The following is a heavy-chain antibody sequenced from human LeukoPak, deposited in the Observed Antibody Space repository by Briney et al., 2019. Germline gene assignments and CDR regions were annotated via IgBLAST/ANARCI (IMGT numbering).Heavy chain of an antibody. J-gene: IGHJ6*02. CDR2: ISYDGSNK. D-gene: IGHD5-24*01. CDR3: AKGHGYKGSLYYYYGMDV. Sequence: GGSLRLSCAASGFTSSSYWMSWVRQAPGKGLEWVAVISYDGSNKYYADSVKGRFTISRDNSKNTLYLQMNSLRAEDTAVYYCAKGHGYKGSLYYYYGMDVWGQGTTVTVSS. V-gene: IGHV3-30*18. CDR1: GFTSSSYW.